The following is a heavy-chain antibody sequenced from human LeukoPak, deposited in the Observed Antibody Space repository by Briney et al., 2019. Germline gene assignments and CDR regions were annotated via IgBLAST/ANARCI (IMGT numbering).Heavy chain of an antibody. CDR3: ARSPSQYCSSTSCYTEPEYYQH. J-gene: IGHJ1*01. D-gene: IGHD2-2*02. CDR1: GFTFSSYS. V-gene: IGHV3-21*01. Sequence: GGSLRLSCAASGFTFSSYSMNWVRQAPGKGLEWVSSISSSSSYIYYADSVKGRFTISRDNAKNSLYLQMNSLRAEDTAVYYCARSPSQYCSSTSCYTEPEYYQHWGQGTLVTVSS. CDR2: ISSSSSYI.